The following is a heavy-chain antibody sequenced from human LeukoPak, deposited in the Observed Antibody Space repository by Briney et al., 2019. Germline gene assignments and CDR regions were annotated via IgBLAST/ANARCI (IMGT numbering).Heavy chain of an antibody. Sequence: SVKVSCKASGGTFSSYAISWVRQAPGQGLEWMGRIIPILGIVNYAQKFQGRVTITADKSTSTAYMELSSLRSEDTAVYYCARANTAMVHGAFDIWGQGTMVTVSS. CDR1: GGTFSSYA. J-gene: IGHJ3*02. D-gene: IGHD5-18*01. CDR2: IIPILGIV. V-gene: IGHV1-69*04. CDR3: ARANTAMVHGAFDI.